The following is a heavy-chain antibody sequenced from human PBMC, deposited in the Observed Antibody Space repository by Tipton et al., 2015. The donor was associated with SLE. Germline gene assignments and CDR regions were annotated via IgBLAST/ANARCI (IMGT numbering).Heavy chain of an antibody. CDR2: ISSSSTTI. D-gene: IGHD3-9*01. Sequence: SLRLSCAASGFTFSSYSMNWVRQAPGKGLEWVSYISSSSTTIHYADSVKGRFTISRDNAKNLVYLQMNRLRAEDTAVYYCARDDFDWSFDAWSQGTLVTFSS. V-gene: IGHV3-48*01. J-gene: IGHJ4*02. CDR1: GFTFSSYS. CDR3: ARDDFDWSFDA.